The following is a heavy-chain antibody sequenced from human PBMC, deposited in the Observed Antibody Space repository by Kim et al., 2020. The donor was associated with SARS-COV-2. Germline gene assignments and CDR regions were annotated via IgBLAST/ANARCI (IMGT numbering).Heavy chain of an antibody. CDR2: IYHSGST. CDR3: VGYSSSSWVRFDP. CDR1: GYSISSGYY. D-gene: IGHD6-6*01. J-gene: IGHJ5*02. V-gene: IGHV4-38-2*02. Sequence: SETLSLTCTVSGYSISSGYYWGWIRQPPGKGLEWIGSIYHSGSTYYNPSLKSRVTISVDTSKNQFSLKLSSVTAADTAVYYCVGYSSSSWVRFDPWGQGTLVTVSS.